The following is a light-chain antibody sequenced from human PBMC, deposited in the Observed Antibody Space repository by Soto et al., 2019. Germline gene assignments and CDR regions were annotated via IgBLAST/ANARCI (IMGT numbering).Light chain of an antibody. CDR3: QQYNYYSRT. J-gene: IGKJ1*01. Sequence: DSPMTQSRSTLSASVGQIVTLTCRASQSISSWVAWYQQKPGKAPKLLIYKAASLESGVQSRFSGSGSGTEFTLTISSLQPDDFATYYCQQYNYYSRTFGQGTKV. V-gene: IGKV1-5*03. CDR2: KAA. CDR1: QSISSW.